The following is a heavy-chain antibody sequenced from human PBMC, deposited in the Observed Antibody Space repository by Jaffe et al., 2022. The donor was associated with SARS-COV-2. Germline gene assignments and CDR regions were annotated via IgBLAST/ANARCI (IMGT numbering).Heavy chain of an antibody. Sequence: QVQLQESGPGLVKPSQTLSLTCSVSGGSISSGSYYWSWIRQPAGKGLEWIGRMYTSGSTNYNPPLKSRVTISVDTSKNQFSLKLNSVTAADTAVYYCARFSYYYGLDVWGQGTTVTVSS. V-gene: IGHV4-61*02. CDR2: MYTSGST. CDR3: ARFSYYYGLDV. CDR1: GGSISSGSYY. J-gene: IGHJ6*02.